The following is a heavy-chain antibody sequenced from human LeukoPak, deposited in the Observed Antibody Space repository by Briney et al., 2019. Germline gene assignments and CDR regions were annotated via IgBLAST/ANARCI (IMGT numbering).Heavy chain of an antibody. CDR1: GFTFSSYS. J-gene: IGHJ4*02. D-gene: IGHD5-12*01. CDR3: VRQGSGYQYFDY. CDR2: ISSRSSHI. V-gene: IGHV3-21*01. Sequence: GGSLRLSCAASGFTFSSYSLNWVRQAPGKGLEWVSSISSRSSHIYCADSLKGRFTISRDNTKNSLYLQMNSLRVEDTAVYYCVRQGSGYQYFDYWGQGTLVTVSS.